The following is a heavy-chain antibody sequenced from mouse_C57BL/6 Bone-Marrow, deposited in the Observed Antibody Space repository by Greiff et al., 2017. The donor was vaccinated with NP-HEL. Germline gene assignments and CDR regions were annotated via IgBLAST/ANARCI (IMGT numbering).Heavy chain of an antibody. J-gene: IGHJ2*01. CDR1: GFNIKDYY. CDR3: ARSYYYGSSLFDY. D-gene: IGHD1-1*01. Sequence: VQLQQSGAELVKPGASVKLSCTASGFNIKDYYMHWVKQRTEQGLEWIGRIDPEDGDTKYAPKFQGKATITADTSSNTAYLQLSSLTSEDTAVYYCARSYYYGSSLFDYWGQGTTLTVSS. CDR2: IDPEDGDT. V-gene: IGHV14-2*01.